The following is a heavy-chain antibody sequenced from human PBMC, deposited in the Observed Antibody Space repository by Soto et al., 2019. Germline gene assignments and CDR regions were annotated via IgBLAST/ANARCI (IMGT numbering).Heavy chain of an antibody. D-gene: IGHD4-17*01. CDR3: ATPDYGDYWDFDL. Sequence: QMQLVQSGPEVKKPGTSVKVSCKASGFPFSSSVVQWVRQGRGQRLEWIGWIVVGSGHTKYAQKFQERVSITRDMSTRTAYMELTSLRSEDTAMYYCATPDYGDYWDFDLWGRGTLVTVSS. J-gene: IGHJ2*01. V-gene: IGHV1-58*01. CDR2: IVVGSGHT. CDR1: GFPFSSSV.